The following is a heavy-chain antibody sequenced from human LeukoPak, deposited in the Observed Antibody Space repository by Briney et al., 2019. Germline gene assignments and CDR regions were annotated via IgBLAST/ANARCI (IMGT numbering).Heavy chain of an antibody. J-gene: IGHJ4*02. CDR3: AKDKGSITILGYYFDY. D-gene: IGHD3-9*01. Sequence: PGGSLRLSCAASGFTFSSYAMSWVRQAPGKGLEWVSAISGSGGSTYYSDSVKGRFTISRDNSKNTLYLQMSSLRAEDTAVYYCAKDKGSITILGYYFDYWGQGTLVTVSS. CDR2: ISGSGGST. V-gene: IGHV3-23*01. CDR1: GFTFSSYA.